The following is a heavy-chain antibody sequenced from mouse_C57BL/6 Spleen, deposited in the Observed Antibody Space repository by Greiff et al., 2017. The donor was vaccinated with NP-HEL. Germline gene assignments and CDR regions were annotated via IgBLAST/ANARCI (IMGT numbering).Heavy chain of an antibody. V-gene: IGHV1-18*01. CDR1: GYTFTDYN. Sequence: EVQLQQSGPELVKPGASVKIPCKASGYTFTDYNMDWVKQSHGKSLEWIGDINPNNGGTIYNQKFKGKATLTVDKSSSTAYMELRSLTSEDTAVYYCARRGLTGGVDWYFDVWGTGTTVTVSS. CDR2: INPNNGGT. J-gene: IGHJ1*03. D-gene: IGHD4-1*01. CDR3: ARRGLTGGVDWYFDV.